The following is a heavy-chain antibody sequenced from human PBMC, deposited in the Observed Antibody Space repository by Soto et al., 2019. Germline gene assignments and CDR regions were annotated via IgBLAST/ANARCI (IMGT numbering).Heavy chain of an antibody. Sequence: LSLTCTVSCGSISSYYWSWIRQPPGKGLEWIGYIYDSGSTTYNPSLKSRVTLSVDMSKNXXXLXXXSXTAADTAVYYCARRAVGYGGFGYWGQGTLVTVSS. CDR1: CGSISSYY. D-gene: IGHD2-15*01. CDR2: IYDSGST. V-gene: IGHV4-59*08. CDR3: ARRAVGYGGFGY. J-gene: IGHJ4*02.